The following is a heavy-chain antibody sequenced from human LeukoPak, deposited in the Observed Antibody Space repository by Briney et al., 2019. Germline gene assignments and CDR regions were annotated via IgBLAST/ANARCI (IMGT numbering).Heavy chain of an antibody. CDR1: GGTFSSYA. V-gene: IGHV1-69*04. CDR3: AREPGLTYYYDSTWMDY. Sequence: SVKVSCKASGGTFSSYAISWVRQAPGQGLEWMGRIIPILGIANYAQKFQGRVTITADKSTSTAYMELSSLRSEDTAVYYCAREPGLTYYYDSTWMDYWGQGTLVTVSS. CDR2: IIPILGIA. D-gene: IGHD3-22*01. J-gene: IGHJ4*02.